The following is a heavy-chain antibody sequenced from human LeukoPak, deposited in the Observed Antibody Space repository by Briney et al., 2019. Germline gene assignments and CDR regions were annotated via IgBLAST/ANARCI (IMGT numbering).Heavy chain of an antibody. Sequence: SETLSLTCTVSGGSISSGSYYWSWIRQPAGKGLEWIGRIYTSGSTNYNPSLKRRVTISVDTSKNQFSLKLSSVTAADTAVYYCARVWPADYYDSSGYPIGDAFDIWGQGTMVTVSS. CDR3: ARVWPADYYDSSGYPIGDAFDI. CDR1: GGSISSGSYY. D-gene: IGHD3-22*01. CDR2: IYTSGST. V-gene: IGHV4-61*02. J-gene: IGHJ3*02.